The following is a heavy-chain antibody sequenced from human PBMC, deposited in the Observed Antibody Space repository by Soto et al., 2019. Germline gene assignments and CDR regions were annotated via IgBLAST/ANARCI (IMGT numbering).Heavy chain of an antibody. CDR3: ARGRGTSVYDYIWGSYRGNDY. Sequence: QVQLVESGGGLVKPGGSLRLSCAASGFTFSDYYMSWIRQAPGKGLEWVSYISSSGSTIYYADSVKGRFTISRDNAKNSLYLQMNSLRAEDTAVYYCARGRGTSVYDYIWGSYRGNDYWGQGTLVTVSS. V-gene: IGHV3-11*01. CDR2: ISSSGSTI. D-gene: IGHD3-16*02. J-gene: IGHJ4*02. CDR1: GFTFSDYY.